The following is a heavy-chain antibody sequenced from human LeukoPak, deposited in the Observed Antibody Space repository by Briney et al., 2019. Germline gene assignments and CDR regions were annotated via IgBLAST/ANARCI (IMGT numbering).Heavy chain of an antibody. CDR2: SYTSGST. CDR1: GGSISSYY. D-gene: IGHD3-3*01. Sequence: PSETLSLTCTVSGGSISSYYWSWLRQPAGKGLEWIGRSYTSGSTNYNPSLKSRVTMSVDTSKNQFSLKLSSVTAADTAVYYCARNPSTDFWSGYPLWFDPWGQGTLVTVSS. V-gene: IGHV4-4*07. CDR3: ARNPSTDFWSGYPLWFDP. J-gene: IGHJ5*02.